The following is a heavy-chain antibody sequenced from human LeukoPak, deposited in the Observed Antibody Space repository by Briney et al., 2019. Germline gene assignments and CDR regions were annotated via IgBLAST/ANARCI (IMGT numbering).Heavy chain of an antibody. V-gene: IGHV3-64*01. CDR2: ISSNGGGT. D-gene: IGHD6-13*01. Sequence: GGSLRLSCAASGFTFSSYEMHWVRQAPGKGLEYVSTISSNGGGTYYANSVKGRFTISRDNSKNTLYLQMGSLRAEDMAVYYCARGEYSSSWYGDYWGQGTLVTVSS. CDR3: ARGEYSSSWYGDY. J-gene: IGHJ4*02. CDR1: GFTFSSYE.